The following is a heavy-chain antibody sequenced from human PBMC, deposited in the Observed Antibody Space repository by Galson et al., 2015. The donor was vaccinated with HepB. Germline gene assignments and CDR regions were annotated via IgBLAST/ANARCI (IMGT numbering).Heavy chain of an antibody. J-gene: IGHJ4*02. CDR3: ARGRGTMVRGVIDY. CDR2: IYYSGST. D-gene: IGHD3-10*01. V-gene: IGHV4-39*07. Sequence: ETLSLTCTVSGGSISSSSYYWGWIRQPPGKGLEWIGSIYYSGSTYYNPSLKSRVTISVDTSKNQFSLKLSSVTAADTAVYYCARGRGTMVRGVIDYWGQGTLVTVSS. CDR1: GGSISSSSYY.